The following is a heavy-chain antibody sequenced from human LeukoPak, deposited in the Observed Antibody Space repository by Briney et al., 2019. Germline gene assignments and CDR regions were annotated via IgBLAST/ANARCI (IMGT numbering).Heavy chain of an antibody. CDR2: IYTSGST. Sequence: SETLSLTCTVSGGSISSYYWSWIRQPAGKGLEWIGRIYTSGSTNYNPSLKSRVTMSVDASMNQFSLKLSSVTAADTAVYYCARGRTEIVGAEFDYWGQGSLVTVSS. CDR3: ARGRTEIVGAEFDY. V-gene: IGHV4-4*07. D-gene: IGHD1-26*01. J-gene: IGHJ4*02. CDR1: GGSISSYY.